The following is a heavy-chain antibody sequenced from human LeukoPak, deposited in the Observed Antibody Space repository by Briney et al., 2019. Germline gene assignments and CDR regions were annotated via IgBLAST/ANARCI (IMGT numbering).Heavy chain of an antibody. CDR3: ATTFRELDYYGMDV. Sequence: SETLSLTCTVYGGSFSGYYWSWIHQPPGKGLEWIGEIDHSGSTNYNPSLKSRVTISVDTSKNQSSLNLSSVTAADTAVYYCATTFRELDYYGMDVWGQGTTVTVSS. V-gene: IGHV4-34*01. D-gene: IGHD1-26*01. CDR2: IDHSGST. J-gene: IGHJ6*02. CDR1: GGSFSGYY.